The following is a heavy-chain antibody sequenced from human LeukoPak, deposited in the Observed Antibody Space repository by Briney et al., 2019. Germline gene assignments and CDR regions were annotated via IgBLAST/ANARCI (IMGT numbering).Heavy chain of an antibody. Sequence: SGGSLRLSCAASGFTFSNYAMNWVRQAPGRGLEWVSAISGSGGSTYYADSVKGRFTISRDNSKNTLYLQMNSLRAEDTAVYYSAKDLAGSGSYSFDYWGQGTLVTVSS. CDR2: ISGSGGST. D-gene: IGHD1-26*01. CDR3: AKDLAGSGSYSFDY. J-gene: IGHJ4*02. V-gene: IGHV3-23*01. CDR1: GFTFSNYA.